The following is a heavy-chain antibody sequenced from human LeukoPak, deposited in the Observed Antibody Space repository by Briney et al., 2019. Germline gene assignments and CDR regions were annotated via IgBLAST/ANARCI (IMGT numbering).Heavy chain of an antibody. V-gene: IGHV1-69*02. Sequence: SVKVSCKASGGTFSSYTISWVRQAPGQGLEWMGRIIPILGIANYAQKFQGRVTITTDKSTSTAYMELSSLRSEDTAVYYCARAVGATMPHFDYWGQGTLVTVSS. J-gene: IGHJ4*02. CDR2: IIPILGIA. CDR1: GGTFSSYT. D-gene: IGHD1-26*01. CDR3: ARAVGATMPHFDY.